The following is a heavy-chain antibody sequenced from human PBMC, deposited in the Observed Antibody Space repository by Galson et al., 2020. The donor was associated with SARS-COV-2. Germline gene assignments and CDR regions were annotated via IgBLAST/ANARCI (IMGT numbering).Heavy chain of an antibody. J-gene: IGHJ4*02. V-gene: IGHV3-30*16. CDR1: GFTFSRFA. CDR2: MAYDASDS. D-gene: IGHD3-22*01. CDR3: ARIFYEGSGYYEGGYYEGGDAY. Sequence: GGSLRLSCEASGFTFSRFAMHWVRQVPGKGLEWLAVMAYDASDSFYADSVKGRFTISRDNSENTLYLQMNSLRAEDTGIYYCARIFYEGSGYYEGGYYEGGDAYWGQGTQVNVSS.